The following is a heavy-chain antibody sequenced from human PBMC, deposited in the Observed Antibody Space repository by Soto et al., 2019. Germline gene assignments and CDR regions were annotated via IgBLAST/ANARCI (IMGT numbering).Heavy chain of an antibody. Sequence: GGSLRLSCAGSGFNFSSHTMHWVRQAPGKGPDWVGVIAYDGNIEYYADSVTGRFTISRDNSKNTLYLQMNSLRPEDTAVYYCARVPETLRHPKYGHNWFEPWGQGTLVTVSS. CDR2: IAYDGNIE. V-gene: IGHV3-30-3*01. J-gene: IGHJ5*02. D-gene: IGHD3-10*01. CDR1: GFNFSSHT. CDR3: ARVPETLRHPKYGHNWFEP.